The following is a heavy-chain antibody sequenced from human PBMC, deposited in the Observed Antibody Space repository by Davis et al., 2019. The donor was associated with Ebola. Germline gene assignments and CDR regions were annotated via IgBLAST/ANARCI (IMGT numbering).Heavy chain of an antibody. D-gene: IGHD2-21*01. Sequence: MPSETLSLTCTVSGYSISSGYYWGWIRQPPGKGLEWIATIYYSGSTYYNPSLKSRVTISVDTSKNQFSLKLTSVTAADTAVYYCARATSGDMTYYFDYWGQGTLVTVSS. CDR1: GYSISSGYY. J-gene: IGHJ4*02. CDR3: ARATSGDMTYYFDY. V-gene: IGHV4-38-2*02. CDR2: IYYSGST.